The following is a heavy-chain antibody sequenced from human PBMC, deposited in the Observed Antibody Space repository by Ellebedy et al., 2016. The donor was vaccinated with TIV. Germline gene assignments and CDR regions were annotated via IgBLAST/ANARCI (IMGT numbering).Heavy chain of an antibody. Sequence: GGSLRLSCAASGFTFSNYAMSWVRQTPEKRLEWVSAISGNGGSTYSPDSVRGSFTISRDNSKTTLYLQMNSLRAEDTAIYYCASWREGYNADFDNWGHGTLVTVSS. J-gene: IGHJ4*01. V-gene: IGHV3-23*01. CDR3: ASWREGYNADFDN. CDR2: ISGNGGST. CDR1: GFTFSNYA. D-gene: IGHD5-24*01.